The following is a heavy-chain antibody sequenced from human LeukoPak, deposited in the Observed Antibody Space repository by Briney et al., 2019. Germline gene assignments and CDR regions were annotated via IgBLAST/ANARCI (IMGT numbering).Heavy chain of an antibody. CDR3: ARVGGTGGGWYLGGMDV. D-gene: IGHD6-19*01. V-gene: IGHV1-2*02. Sequence: ASVKVSCKASGYTFTGYYMHWVRQAPGQGLEWMGWINPNSGGTNYAQKFQGRVTMTRDTSISTAYMELSRLRSDDTAVYYCARVGGTGGGWYLGGMDVWGQGTTVTVSS. CDR2: INPNSGGT. CDR1: GYTFTGYY. J-gene: IGHJ6*02.